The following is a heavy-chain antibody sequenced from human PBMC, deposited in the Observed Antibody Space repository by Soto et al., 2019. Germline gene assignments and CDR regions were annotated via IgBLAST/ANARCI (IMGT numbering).Heavy chain of an antibody. J-gene: IGHJ5*02. D-gene: IGHD2-2*02. CDR2: IYWNGDK. V-gene: IGHV2-5*01. CDR1: GFSLSASEVG. CDR3: AHESGLYGIVSVWCDP. Sequence: QITLKESGPTLVKPTQTLTLTCTFSGFSLSASEVGVGWIRQPPGKALEWLALIYWNGDKRYSPSLRSRLTITKDAPKDQVVRTMTNMDPVDTATYYCAHESGLYGIVSVWCDPWCQGTLVTVSS.